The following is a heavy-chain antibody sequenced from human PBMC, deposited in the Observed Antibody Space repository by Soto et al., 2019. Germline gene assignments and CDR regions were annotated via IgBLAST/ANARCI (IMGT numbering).Heavy chain of an antibody. CDR2: TYYSGST. D-gene: IGHD7-27*01. Sequence: PSETLSLTCTVSGGSISSYYWSWIRQPPGKGLEWIGYTYYSGSTNYNPSLKSRVTISVDTSKNQFSLKLSSVTAADTAVYYCARAANWFEWYYGMDVWGQGTTVTVSS. CDR1: GGSISSYY. J-gene: IGHJ6*02. CDR3: ARAANWFEWYYGMDV. V-gene: IGHV4-59*01.